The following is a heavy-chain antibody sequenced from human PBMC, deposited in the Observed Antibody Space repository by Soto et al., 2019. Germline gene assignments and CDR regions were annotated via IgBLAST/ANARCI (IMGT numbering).Heavy chain of an antibody. CDR3: ARGWGYDSNDYYYAY. Sequence: QVQLVQSGAEVRKPGSSVKVSCTASGGTFSRHAISWVRQAPGQGLEWMGGIIPIFGTANHAQKFQGRVTIIADESTCTVYMELSSLRSEDTAMYYCARGWGYDSNDYYYAYWGQGTLVIVSS. CDR2: IIPIFGTA. D-gene: IGHD3-22*01. CDR1: GGTFSRHA. V-gene: IGHV1-69*01. J-gene: IGHJ4*02.